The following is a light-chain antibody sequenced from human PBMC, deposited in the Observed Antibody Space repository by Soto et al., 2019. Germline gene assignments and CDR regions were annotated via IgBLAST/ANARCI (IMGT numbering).Light chain of an antibody. V-gene: IGLV2-23*01. Sequence: QSALTQPATVSGSPGQSITISCTGTSSDVGSYNLVSWYQQNPGKVPKLVIYEATKRPSGVSDRFSGSKSGNTASLTISGLQADDETDYYCCSYAHDTRSGTVVFGGGTKLTVL. J-gene: IGLJ2*01. CDR2: EAT. CDR1: SSDVGSYNL. CDR3: CSYAHDTRSGTVV.